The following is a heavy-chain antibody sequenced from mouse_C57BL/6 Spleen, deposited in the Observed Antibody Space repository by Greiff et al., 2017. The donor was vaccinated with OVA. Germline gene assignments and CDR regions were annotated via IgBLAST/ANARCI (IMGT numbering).Heavy chain of an antibody. Sequence: VQLVESGPGLVQPSQSLSITCTVSGFSLTSYGVHWVRQSPGKGLEWLGVIWSGGSTDYNAAFISRLSISKDNSKSQVFFKMNSLQADDTAIYYCARKRYYGAEFAYWGQGTLVTVSA. D-gene: IGHD1-1*01. J-gene: IGHJ3*01. CDR2: IWSGGST. V-gene: IGHV2-2*01. CDR3: ARKRYYGAEFAY. CDR1: GFSLTSYG.